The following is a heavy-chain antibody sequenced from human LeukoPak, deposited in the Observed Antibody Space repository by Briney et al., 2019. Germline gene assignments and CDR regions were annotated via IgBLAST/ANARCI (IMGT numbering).Heavy chain of an antibody. Sequence: PSETLSLTCTVSGGSISSYYWSWVRQPPGQGLEWMGYIYYSGSTNYNPSIKSRVTISVDTSKNQFSLKLSTVTAADTAVYYCARWSGLKGGFGYWGQGTLVTVSS. CDR3: ARWSGLKGGFGY. V-gene: IGHV4-59*12. D-gene: IGHD3-3*01. CDR1: GGSISSYY. CDR2: IYYSGST. J-gene: IGHJ4*02.